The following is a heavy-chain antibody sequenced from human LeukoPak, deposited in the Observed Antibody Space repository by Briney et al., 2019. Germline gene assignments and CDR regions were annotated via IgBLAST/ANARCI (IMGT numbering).Heavy chain of an antibody. V-gene: IGHV4-39*01. J-gene: IGHJ5*02. D-gene: IGHD3-9*01. CDR1: GASLSVSGRN. CDR3: LSGHDNAFYP. Sequence: SETLSLTCTVSGASLSVSGRNWGWVRQPPGKGLEWIARIYYSGSTYYSPSRESRVTMSVDTSKDQFSLKLSSLTATETSVYYCLSGHDNAFYPWGQGTLVTVS. CDR2: IYYSGST.